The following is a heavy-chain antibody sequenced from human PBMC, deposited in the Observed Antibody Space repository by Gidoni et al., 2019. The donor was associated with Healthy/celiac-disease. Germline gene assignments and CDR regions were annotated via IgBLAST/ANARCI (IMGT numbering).Heavy chain of an antibody. CDR1: GFTFGDYA. D-gene: IGHD4-17*01. J-gene: IGHJ4*02. V-gene: IGHV3-49*03. CDR3: TREPDYGDYMYYFDY. CDR2: IRSKAYGGTT. Sequence: EVQLVESGGGLVQPGRSLRLSCTASGFTFGDYAMSWFRQAPGKGLEWVGVIRSKAYGGTTEYAASVKGRFTISRDDSKSIAYLQMNSLKTEDTAVYYCTREPDYGDYMYYFDYWGQGTLVTVSS.